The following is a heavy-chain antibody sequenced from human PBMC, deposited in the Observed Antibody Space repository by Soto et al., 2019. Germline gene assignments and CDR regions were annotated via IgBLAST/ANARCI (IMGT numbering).Heavy chain of an antibody. J-gene: IGHJ1*01. V-gene: IGHV3-33*01. CDR2: IWYDGSNK. D-gene: IGHD2-2*01. CDR1: GFTFSSYG. CDR3: ARDRYCSSTSCYAGYFQH. Sequence: QVQLVESGGGVVQPGRSLRLSCAASGFTFSSYGMHWVRQAPGKGLEWVAVIWYDGSNKYYADSVKGRFTISRDNSKNTLYLQMNSLRAEDTAVYYCARDRYCSSTSCYAGYFQHWGQGTLVTLSS.